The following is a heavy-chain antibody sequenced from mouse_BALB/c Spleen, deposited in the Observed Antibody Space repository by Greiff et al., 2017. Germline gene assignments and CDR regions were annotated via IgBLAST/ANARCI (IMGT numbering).Heavy chain of an antibody. J-gene: IGHJ3*01. CDR1: GYTFTSYT. CDR3: ARRPSPDYGGFAY. D-gene: IGHD1-1*01. V-gene: IGHV1-4*01. CDR2: INPSSGYT. Sequence: VQLQQSGAELARPGASVKMSCKASGYTFTSYTMHWVKQRPGQGLEWIGYINPSSGYTNYNQKFKDKATLTADKSSSTAYMQLSSLTSEDSAVYYCARRPSPDYGGFAYWGQGTLVTVSA.